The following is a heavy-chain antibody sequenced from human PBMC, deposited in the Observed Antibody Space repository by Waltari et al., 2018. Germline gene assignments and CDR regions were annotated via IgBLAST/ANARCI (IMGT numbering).Heavy chain of an antibody. CDR1: GFTFSSYG. J-gene: IGHJ3*02. CDR3: AKASMSYSNYFAFDI. D-gene: IGHD4-4*01. Sequence: QVQLVESGGGVVQPGRSLRLSCAASGFTFSSYGMHWVRQAPGKGLEWVAVIWYDGSNKYYADSVKGRFTISRDNSKNTLYLQMNSLRAEDTAVYYCAKASMSYSNYFAFDIWGQGTMVTVSS. CDR2: IWYDGSNK. V-gene: IGHV3-33*06.